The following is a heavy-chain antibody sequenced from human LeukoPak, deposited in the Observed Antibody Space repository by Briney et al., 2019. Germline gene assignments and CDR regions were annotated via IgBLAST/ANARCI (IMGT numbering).Heavy chain of an antibody. CDR3: ARGVVGAIDY. V-gene: IGHV3-48*01. CDR1: GFTFSSYT. Sequence: GGSLRLSCAASGFTFSSYTMNWVRQPPGKGLEWVSNIGTSSTTIYYADSVKGRFTISRVNSKNTLYLQMNSLRAEDTAVYYCARGVVGAIDYWGQGTLVTVSS. D-gene: IGHD1-26*01. CDR2: IGTSSTTI. J-gene: IGHJ4*02.